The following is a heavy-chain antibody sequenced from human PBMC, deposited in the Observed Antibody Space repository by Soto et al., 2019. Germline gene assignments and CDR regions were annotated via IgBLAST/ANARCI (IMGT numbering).Heavy chain of an antibody. V-gene: IGHV2-5*01. Sequence: QITLKESGPTLVKPTQTLTLTCTFSGFSLSTSGVGVGWIRQPPGKALEWLALIYWNDDKRYSPSLKSRLTITQDTSKSQVVLTMTNMDPVDTATYYCAHDKADFWSGYPSLGYYGMDVWGQGTTVTVSS. CDR1: GFSLSTSGVG. J-gene: IGHJ6*02. CDR2: IYWNDDK. D-gene: IGHD3-3*01. CDR3: AHDKADFWSGYPSLGYYGMDV.